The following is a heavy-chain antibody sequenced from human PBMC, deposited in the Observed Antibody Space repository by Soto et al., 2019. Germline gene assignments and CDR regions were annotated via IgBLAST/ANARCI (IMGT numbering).Heavy chain of an antibody. CDR2: VYPGDSDT. D-gene: IGHD3-10*01. Sequence: PGESLKISCKGSGYTFTSYWIGWVRQMPGKGLEWMGIVYPGDSDTRYSPSFQGQVTISADKSISTAYLQWSSLKASDTAMYYCARHDGFGTSDRWFAPWGQGTLVTVSS. CDR3: ARHDGFGTSDRWFAP. CDR1: GYTFTSYW. J-gene: IGHJ5*02. V-gene: IGHV5-51*01.